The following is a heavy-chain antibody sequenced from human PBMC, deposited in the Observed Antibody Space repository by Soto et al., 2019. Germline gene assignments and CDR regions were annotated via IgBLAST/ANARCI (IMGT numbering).Heavy chain of an antibody. CDR2: IWFDGSSQ. CDR1: GFTFGDSG. CDR3: ARDSALYYDFWSGYNPDAFDI. D-gene: IGHD3-3*01. J-gene: IGHJ3*02. V-gene: IGHV3-33*01. Sequence: HPGGSLRLSCAASGFTFGDSGMHWVRQAPGKGLEWVAVIWFDGSSQYYADSVKGRFTISRDNAKNSLYLQMNSLRAEDTAVYYCARDSALYYDFWSGYNPDAFDIWGQGTMVTVSS.